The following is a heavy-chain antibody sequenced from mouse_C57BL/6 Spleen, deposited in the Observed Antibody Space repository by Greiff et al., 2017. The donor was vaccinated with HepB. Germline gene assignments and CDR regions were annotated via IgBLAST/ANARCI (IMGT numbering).Heavy chain of an antibody. CDR2: IYPGDGDT. D-gene: IGHD2-5*01. J-gene: IGHJ4*01. Sequence: QVQLKESGAELVKPGASVKISCKASGYAFSSYWMNWVKQRPGKGLEWIGQIYPGDGDTNYNGKFKGKATLTADKSSSTAYMQLSSLTSEDSAVYFCARSRDYSNYYYAMDYWGQGTSVTVSS. CDR1: GYAFSSYW. V-gene: IGHV1-80*01. CDR3: ARSRDYSNYYYAMDY.